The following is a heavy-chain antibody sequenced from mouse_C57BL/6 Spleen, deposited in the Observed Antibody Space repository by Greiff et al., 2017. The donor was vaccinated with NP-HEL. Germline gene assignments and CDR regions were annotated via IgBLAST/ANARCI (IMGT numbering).Heavy chain of an antibody. V-gene: IGHV1-20*01. J-gene: IGHJ2*01. D-gene: IGHD1-1*01. Sequence: VQLQQSGPELVKPGDSVKISCKASGYSFTGYFMNWVMQSHGKSLEWIGRINPYNGDTFYNQKFKGKATLTVDKSSSTAHMELRSLTSEDSAVYYCASLGGYYGSSYGFDYWGQGTTLTVSS. CDR2: INPYNGDT. CDR1: GYSFTGYF. CDR3: ASLGGYYGSSYGFDY.